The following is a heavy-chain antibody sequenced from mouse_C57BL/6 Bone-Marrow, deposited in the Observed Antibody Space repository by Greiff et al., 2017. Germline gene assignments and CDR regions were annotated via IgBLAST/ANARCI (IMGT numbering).Heavy chain of an antibody. Sequence: QVQLQQSGAELVRPGASVTLSCKASGYTFTDYEMHWVQQTPVHGLEWIGAIDPETGGTAYNQKFKGKAILTADKSSSTAYMELRSLTSEDSAVYYCTRGGGSSIDYWGQGTTLTVSS. V-gene: IGHV1-15*01. J-gene: IGHJ2*01. CDR2: IDPETGGT. D-gene: IGHD1-1*01. CDR3: TRGGGSSIDY. CDR1: GYTFTDYE.